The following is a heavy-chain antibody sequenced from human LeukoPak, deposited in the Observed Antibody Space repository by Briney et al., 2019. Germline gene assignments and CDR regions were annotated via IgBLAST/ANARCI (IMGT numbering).Heavy chain of an antibody. CDR3: ATTFPYCSDGTCAL. CDR2: INQDGNRE. Sequence: GGSLRLSCTVSGITFSRYWMSWVRQAPGKGLEWVANINQDGNRENYVDSVKGRFSISRDNAKNSLFLQMHSLRAEDTAVYYCATTFPYCSDGTCALGGQGTLVTVSS. V-gene: IGHV3-7*01. D-gene: IGHD2-15*01. J-gene: IGHJ4*02. CDR1: GITFSRYW.